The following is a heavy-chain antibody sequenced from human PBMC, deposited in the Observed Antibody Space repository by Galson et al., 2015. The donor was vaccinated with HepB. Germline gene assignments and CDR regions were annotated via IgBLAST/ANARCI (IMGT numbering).Heavy chain of an antibody. Sequence: SVKVSCKASGYTFTSYGINWVREAPGQGLEWMGWISAYNGNTYDGPQSQGRVTMTTDTSTSTAYMELRSLRFDDTAIYYWARTDSIAVAWYGGDYWGQGTLVTVSS. J-gene: IGHJ4*02. CDR1: GYTFTSYG. CDR2: ISAYNGNT. D-gene: IGHD6-19*01. CDR3: ARTDSIAVAWYGGDY. V-gene: IGHV1-18*01.